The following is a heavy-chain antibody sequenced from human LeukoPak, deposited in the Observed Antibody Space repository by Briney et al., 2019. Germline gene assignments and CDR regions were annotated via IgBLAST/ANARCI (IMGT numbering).Heavy chain of an antibody. Sequence: ASVEVSCKASGYTFSSYGISWVRQVPGQGLEWMGWISAYNGNTKYAQNLQGRVTLTTDTSTSTAYMELRSLRSDDTAVYYCARDESRGPYYFDNWGQGTLVTVSS. J-gene: IGHJ4*02. CDR1: GYTFSSYG. CDR3: ARDESRGPYYFDN. V-gene: IGHV1-18*01. CDR2: ISAYNGNT.